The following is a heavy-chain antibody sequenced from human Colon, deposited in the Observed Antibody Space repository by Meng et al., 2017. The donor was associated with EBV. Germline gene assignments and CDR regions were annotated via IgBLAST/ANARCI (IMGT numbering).Heavy chain of an antibody. V-gene: IGHV4-34*12. J-gene: IGHJ4*02. Sequence: WGAGLLRPSETLSLTCAVNGGSLDGSAWNWIRQPPGKGLEWIGEIIHGGSPSYKPSLKSRVTISIDTSKNQLSLMLSSVTAADTAVYYCARRPTGIDYWGQGTLVTVSS. D-gene: IGHD2-8*02. CDR1: GGSLDGSA. CDR2: IIHGGSP. CDR3: ARRPTGIDY.